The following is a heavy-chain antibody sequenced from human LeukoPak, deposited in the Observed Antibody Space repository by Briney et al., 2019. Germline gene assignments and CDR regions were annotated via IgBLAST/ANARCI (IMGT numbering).Heavy chain of an antibody. CDR2: INHSGST. Sequence: SETLSLTCTVSGYSINSGDYWGWIRQPPGKGLEWIGEINHSGSTNYNPSLKSRVTISVDTSKNQFSLKLSSVTAADTAVYYCARGSFWFDPWGQGTLVTVSS. J-gene: IGHJ5*02. CDR3: ARGSFWFDP. CDR1: GYSINSGDY. V-gene: IGHV4-38-2*02.